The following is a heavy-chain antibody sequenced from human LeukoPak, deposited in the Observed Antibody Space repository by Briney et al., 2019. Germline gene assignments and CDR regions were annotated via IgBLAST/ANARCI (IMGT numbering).Heavy chain of an antibody. D-gene: IGHD1-1*01. CDR2: IYYSGTT. V-gene: IGHV4-59*12. CDR3: ATYRGAGTTKGDY. J-gene: IGHJ4*02. Sequence: SETLSLTCTVSGGSISSYYWSWIRQPPGKGLEWIGYIYYSGTTNYNPSLKSRVTISVDTSKNQFSLKLSSVTAADTAVYYCATYRGAGTTKGDYWGQGTLVTVSS. CDR1: GGSISSYY.